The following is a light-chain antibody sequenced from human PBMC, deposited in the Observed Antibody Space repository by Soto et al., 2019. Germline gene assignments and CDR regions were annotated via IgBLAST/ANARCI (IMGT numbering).Light chain of an antibody. CDR1: ERLSSVY. V-gene: IGKV3-20*01. CDR2: GAS. CDR3: QQYDGSPRIT. J-gene: IGKJ5*01. Sequence: EIVLTQSPGTLSLSPGERATLSCRASERLSSVYLAWYQQRPGQPPRLLIYGASNRATGIPDRFSGSGSGTDFTLIINRLEPEDVAIYYCQQYDGSPRITFGQGTRLEIK.